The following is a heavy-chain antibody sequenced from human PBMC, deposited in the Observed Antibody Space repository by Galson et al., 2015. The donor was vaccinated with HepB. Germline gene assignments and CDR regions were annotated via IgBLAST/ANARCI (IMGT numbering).Heavy chain of an antibody. CDR3: ARVVAASYGMDV. CDR1: GGTFSSYA. CDR2: IIPILGIA. D-gene: IGHD2-15*01. V-gene: IGHV1-69*04. Sequence: SVKVSCKASGGTFSSYAISWVRQAPGQGLEWMGRIIPILGIANYAQKFQGRVTITADKSTSTAYMELSSLRSEDTAVYYCARVVAASYGMDVWGQGTLVTVSS. J-gene: IGHJ6*02.